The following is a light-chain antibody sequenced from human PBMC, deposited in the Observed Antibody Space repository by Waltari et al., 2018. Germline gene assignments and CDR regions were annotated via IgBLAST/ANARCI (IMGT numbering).Light chain of an antibody. CDR2: TAS. V-gene: IGKV1-5*03. CDR3: QQYNTYSS. CDR1: QSISNW. Sequence: DIQMTQSPSSLSASVGDRVTITCRASQSISNWLAWYQQKPGKAPILLIYTASILKSGVPSRFSGSGSGTQFTLTISSLQPGDFATYYCQQYNTYSSCGQGTKLEIK. J-gene: IGKJ2*01.